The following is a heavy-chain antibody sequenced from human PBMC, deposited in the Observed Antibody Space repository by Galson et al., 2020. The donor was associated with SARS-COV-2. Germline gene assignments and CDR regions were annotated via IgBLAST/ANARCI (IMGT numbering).Heavy chain of an antibody. D-gene: IGHD3-3*01. V-gene: IGHV3-23*01. CDR1: GLAFSNHA. CDR3: ARVVSGPDVGRGAFAI. CDR2: ISGSAANT. Sequence: GESMKISCAGTGLAFSNHAMSWLRQAPGKGLQWVSAISGSAANTYYADSVRGRFTISSDNSKNTLYLQMSSLRAEDTAVYYCARVVSGPDVGRGAFAIWGPGTMVIVSS. J-gene: IGHJ3*02.